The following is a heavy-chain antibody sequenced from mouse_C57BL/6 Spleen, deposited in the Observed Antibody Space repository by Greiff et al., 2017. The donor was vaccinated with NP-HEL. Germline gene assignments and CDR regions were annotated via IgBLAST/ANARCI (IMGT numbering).Heavy chain of an antibody. Sequence: VKLMESGPGLVQPSQSLSITCTVSGFSLTSYGVHWVRQSPGKGLEWLGVIWSGGSTDYNAAFISRLSISKDNSKSQVFFKMNSLQADDTSIYYCASLTTVYAMDYWGQGTSVTVSS. D-gene: IGHD1-1*01. J-gene: IGHJ4*01. CDR2: IWSGGST. CDR1: GFSLTSYG. V-gene: IGHV2-2*01. CDR3: ASLTTVYAMDY.